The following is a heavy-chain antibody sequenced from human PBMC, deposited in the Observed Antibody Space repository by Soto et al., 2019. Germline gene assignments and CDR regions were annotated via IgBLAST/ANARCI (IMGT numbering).Heavy chain of an antibody. Sequence: QVQLQESGPGLVKPSETLSLTCTVSGGSISSYYWCWIRQPAGKGLEWLGRFSTTGNTDYNPSLKGRVTMSVGTSNDQLSLKLRSVTAADTAVYYCVLCATAGYFDLWGRGSLVTVSS. CDR3: VLCATAGYFDL. V-gene: IGHV4-4*07. J-gene: IGHJ2*01. CDR2: FSTTGNT. CDR1: GGSISSYY.